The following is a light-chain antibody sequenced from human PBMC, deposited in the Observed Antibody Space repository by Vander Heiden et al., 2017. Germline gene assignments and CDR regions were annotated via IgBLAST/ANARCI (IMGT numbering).Light chain of an antibody. CDR1: SSDVGGYNY. Sequence: QSALTQPASVSGSPGPSITISCTGTSSDVGGYNYVSWYQQHPGKAPKLMIYKVNNRPSGVSDRFSGSKSGNTASLTISGLQAEDEADYYCTSYTSSTTRVFGGGTKLTVL. CDR3: TSYTSSTTRV. J-gene: IGLJ3*02. V-gene: IGLV2-14*01. CDR2: KVN.